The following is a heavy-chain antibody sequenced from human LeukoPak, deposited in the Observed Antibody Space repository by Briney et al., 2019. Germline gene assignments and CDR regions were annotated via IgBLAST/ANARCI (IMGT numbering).Heavy chain of an antibody. CDR2: ISSSSYI. CDR3: ARAGTYDSSGYWVH. V-gene: IGHV3-21*01. CDR1: GFTFSSYS. J-gene: IGHJ4*02. Sequence: GGSLRLSCAASGFTFSSYSMNWVRQAPGKGLEWVSSISSSSYIYYADSVKGRFTISRDNAKNSLYLQMNSLRAEDTAVYYCARAGTYDSSGYWVHWGQGTLVTVSS. D-gene: IGHD3-22*01.